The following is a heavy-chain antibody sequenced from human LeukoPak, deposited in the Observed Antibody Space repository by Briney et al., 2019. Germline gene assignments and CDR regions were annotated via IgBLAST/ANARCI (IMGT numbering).Heavy chain of an antibody. CDR3: ARSHWNPFDY. V-gene: IGHV3-74*01. Sequence: GGSLRLSCAASGFTFSSYWMHWVRQAPGRGLVWVSRISDASSTSYADSVKGRFTISRDNAKSTLYLQMNSLRAGDTAVYYCARSHWNPFDYWGQGTLVTVSS. J-gene: IGHJ4*02. CDR2: ISDASST. D-gene: IGHD1-1*01. CDR1: GFTFSSYW.